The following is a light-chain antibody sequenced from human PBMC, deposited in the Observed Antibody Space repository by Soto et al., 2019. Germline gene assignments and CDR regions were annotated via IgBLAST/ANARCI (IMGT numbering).Light chain of an antibody. Sequence: IQLTQSPSSLSASVGDRVTITCRASQDIAIYLAWYQQKPGEAPKLLIYAASTLYGGVPSRFSGSGSGTDFTLTISRLDPEDFAVYYCQQYGSSPPFGQGTKVDIK. V-gene: IGKV1-9*01. CDR3: QQYGSSPP. CDR1: QDIAIY. J-gene: IGKJ1*01. CDR2: AAS.